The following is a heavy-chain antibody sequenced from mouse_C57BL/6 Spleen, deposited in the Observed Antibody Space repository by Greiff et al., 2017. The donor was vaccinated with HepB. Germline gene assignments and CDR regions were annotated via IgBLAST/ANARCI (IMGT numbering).Heavy chain of an antibody. V-gene: IGHV1-61*01. CDR3: ARSDDYDDDGRPYYYAMDY. J-gene: IGHJ4*01. Sequence: QVQLKQSGAELVRPGSSVKLSCKASGYTFTSYWMDWVKQRPGQGLEWIGNIYPSDSETHYNQKFKDKATLTVDKSSSTAYMQLSSLTSEDSAVYYCARSDDYDDDGRPYYYAMDYWGQGTSVTVSS. CDR2: IYPSDSET. CDR1: GYTFTSYW. D-gene: IGHD2-4*01.